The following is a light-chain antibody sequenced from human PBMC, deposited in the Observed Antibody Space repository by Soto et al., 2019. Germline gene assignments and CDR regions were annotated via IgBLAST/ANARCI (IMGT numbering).Light chain of an antibody. CDR1: QSVSSSY. V-gene: IGKV3-20*01. CDR2: GAS. J-gene: IGKJ3*01. CDR3: QQYGSLIT. Sequence: EIVLTQSPGTLSLSPGERATLSCRASQSVSSSYLAWYQQKPGQAPRLLIYGASSRATGIPDRFSGSGSGTEFPLTISRLEPEDFAVYYCQQYGSLITFGPGTKVDIK.